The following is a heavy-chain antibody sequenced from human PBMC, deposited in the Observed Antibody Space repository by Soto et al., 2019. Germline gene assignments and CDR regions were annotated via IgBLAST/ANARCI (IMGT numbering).Heavy chain of an antibody. CDR1: GFAFSTYG. V-gene: IGHV3-30*18. J-gene: IGHJ5*02. D-gene: IGHD6-19*01. CDR3: AKDFGAWSDS. Sequence: QVHLVESGGGVVQPGRSLTISCVGSGFAFSTYGMHWVRQAPAKGLEWVALISYDGTDKYYADSVKGRFSISRDNSKQTLSLTMDSLRPEDTSVYYCAKDFGAWSDSWGQGTLVNVSS. CDR2: ISYDGTDK.